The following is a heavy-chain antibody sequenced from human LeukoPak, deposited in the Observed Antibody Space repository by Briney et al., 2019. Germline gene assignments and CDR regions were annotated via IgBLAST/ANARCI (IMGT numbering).Heavy chain of an antibody. V-gene: IGHV3-74*01. CDR2: INSDGSST. Sequence: PGGSLRLSCAASGFTFSSYWMHWVRQAPGKGLVWVSRINSDGSSTSYADSVKGRFTISRDNAKNTLYLQMNSLRAEDTAVYYCARVDLAYSSGCRPFDYWGQGTLVTVSS. CDR3: ARVDLAYSSGCRPFDY. J-gene: IGHJ4*02. D-gene: IGHD6-19*01. CDR1: GFTFSSYW.